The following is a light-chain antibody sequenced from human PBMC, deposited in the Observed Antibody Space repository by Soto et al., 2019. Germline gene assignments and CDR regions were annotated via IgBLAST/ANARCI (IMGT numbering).Light chain of an antibody. CDR1: HSVLHRSNNKSC. CDR3: QPYNNWPLT. J-gene: IGKJ4*01. V-gene: IGKV4-1*01. Sequence: DIVMTQSPDSLAVSLGERATINCKSSHSVLHRSNNKSCLAWYQQKPGQPPKFLIYDTSTRATGVPTRFSGSRSGAEFTLTINSLQSEDFAVYYCQPYNNWPLTFGGGTKVDIK. CDR2: DTS.